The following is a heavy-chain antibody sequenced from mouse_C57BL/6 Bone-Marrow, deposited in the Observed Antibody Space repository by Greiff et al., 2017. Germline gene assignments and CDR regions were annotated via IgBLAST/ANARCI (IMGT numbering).Heavy chain of an antibody. CDR1: GYAFTNYL. CDR3: ARGGYYGHYYAMDY. V-gene: IGHV1-54*01. CDR2: INPGSGGT. Sequence: VQLQESGAELVRPGTSVKVSCKASGYAFTNYLIEWVKQRPGQGLEWIGVINPGSGGTNYNEKFKGKATLTADKSSSTAYMQLSSLTSEDSAVYFCARGGYYGHYYAMDYWGQGTSVTVSS. J-gene: IGHJ4*01. D-gene: IGHD1-1*01.